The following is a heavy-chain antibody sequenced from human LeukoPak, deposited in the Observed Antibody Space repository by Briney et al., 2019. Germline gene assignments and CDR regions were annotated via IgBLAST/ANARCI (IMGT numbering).Heavy chain of an antibody. V-gene: IGHV3-23*01. CDR1: GFTFSSYA. J-gene: IGHJ4*02. CDR3: AKDRGPYSGYDSFFDF. D-gene: IGHD5-12*01. CDR2: ISGSGGST. Sequence: PGGSLRLSCAASGFTFSSYAMSWVRQAPGKGLEWVSGISGSGGSTYYADSVKGRFTISRDNSKNTLYLQMSSLRAEDTAVYYCAKDRGPYSGYDSFFDFWGQGTLVTVSS.